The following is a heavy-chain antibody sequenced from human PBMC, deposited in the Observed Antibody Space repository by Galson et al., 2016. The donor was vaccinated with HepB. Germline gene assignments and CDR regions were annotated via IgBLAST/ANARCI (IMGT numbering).Heavy chain of an antibody. CDR2: IDPSDDST. V-gene: IGHV3-23*01. CDR3: AKSLPRMIIVVDVFDI. Sequence: SLRLSCAASGFTFSNFAMSWVRQTPRKGLEWVSAIDPSDDSTYYADSVKGRFTISRDNSKKTLHLQMNSLRVEETAVYYCAKSLPRMIIVVDVFDIWGQGTMVTVSS. CDR1: GFTFSNFA. D-gene: IGHD3-22*01. J-gene: IGHJ3*02.